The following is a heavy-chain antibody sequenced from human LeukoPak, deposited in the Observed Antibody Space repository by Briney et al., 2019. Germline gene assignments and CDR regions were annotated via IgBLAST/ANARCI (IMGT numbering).Heavy chain of an antibody. J-gene: IGHJ4*02. V-gene: IGHV3-74*01. Sequence: GSMRLSCAASGLAFSAYNMHWVRQAPRKGLVWVSRISTDGYTTDYADFVQGRFTASRDNTKNTWSLEMNSLRAEDTAVYYCVVGGSPGYWGQGTLVTVSS. CDR2: ISTDGYTT. CDR3: VVGGSPGY. CDR1: GLAFSAYN. D-gene: IGHD2-15*01.